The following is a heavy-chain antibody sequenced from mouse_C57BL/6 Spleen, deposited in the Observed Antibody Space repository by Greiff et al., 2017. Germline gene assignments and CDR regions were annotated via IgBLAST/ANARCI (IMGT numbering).Heavy chain of an antibody. CDR3: TERGPKLFLFDY. CDR1: GYTFTDYE. Sequence: QVQLQQSGAELVRPGASVTLSCKASGYTFTDYEMHWVKQTPVHGLERIGAIDPETGGTAYNQKFKGKAILTADKSSSTAYMELRSRTSEDSAVYYCTERGPKLFLFDYWGKGTTLTVAS. J-gene: IGHJ2*01. V-gene: IGHV1-15*01. D-gene: IGHD5-1*01. CDR2: IDPETGGT.